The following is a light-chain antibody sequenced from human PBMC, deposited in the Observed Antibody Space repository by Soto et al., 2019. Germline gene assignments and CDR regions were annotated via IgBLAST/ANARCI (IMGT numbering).Light chain of an antibody. V-gene: IGLV2-14*01. CDR1: SSDVGGYNY. Sequence: QSVLTQPASVSGSPGQSITISCTGTSSDVGGYNYVSWYQQHPGKAPKLMIYEVSNRPSGVSNRFSGSKSGNTASLTISGLQTEDEADYYCSSYTSISTLAYVFGTGTKVTVL. CDR3: SSYTSISTLAYV. CDR2: EVS. J-gene: IGLJ1*01.